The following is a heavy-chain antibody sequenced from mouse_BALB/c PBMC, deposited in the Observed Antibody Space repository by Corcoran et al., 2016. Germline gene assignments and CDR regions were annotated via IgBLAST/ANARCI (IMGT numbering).Heavy chain of an antibody. CDR2: INTYTGEP. CDR1: GYTFTNYG. D-gene: IGHD2-4*01. J-gene: IGHJ3*01. V-gene: IGHV9-3-1*01. Sequence: QIQLVQSGPELKKPGETVKISCKASGYTFTNYGMNRVKQAPGKGLKWMGWINTYTGEPTYADDFKGRFAFSLETSASTAYLQINNLKNEDTATYFCARTYYDYDGIAYWGQGTLVTVSA. CDR3: ARTYYDYDGIAY.